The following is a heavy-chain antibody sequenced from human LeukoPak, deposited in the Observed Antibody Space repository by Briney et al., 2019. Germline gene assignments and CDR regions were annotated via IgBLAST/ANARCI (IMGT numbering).Heavy chain of an antibody. J-gene: IGHJ3*02. CDR3: AKGTLYYYDSSAYSPAFDI. CDR1: GFTFSSYG. D-gene: IGHD3-22*01. CDR2: IRYDGSNK. Sequence: PGGSLRLSCAASGFTFSSYGMHWVRQGPGKGLEWVAFIRYDGSNKYYADSVKGRFSISRDNSKNTLYLQMNSLRAEDTAVYYCAKGTLYYYDSSAYSPAFDIWGQGTMVTVSS. V-gene: IGHV3-30*02.